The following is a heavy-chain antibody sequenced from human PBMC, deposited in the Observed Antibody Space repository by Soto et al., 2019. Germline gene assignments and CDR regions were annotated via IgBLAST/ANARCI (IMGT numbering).Heavy chain of an antibody. D-gene: IGHD6-19*01. CDR2: IRCDRSYI. CDR1: GFTFSSYG. Sequence: PGGSLRLSCAASGFTFSSYGMHWVRQAPGKGLEWVSVIRCDRSYIYYADSVKGRFTISRDNSKNTLYLQMNSLRAEDTAVYYCARGPFNMKWLVQPTVWGQGTLVTVSS. J-gene: IGHJ4*02. V-gene: IGHV3-33*01. CDR3: ARGPFNMKWLVQPTV.